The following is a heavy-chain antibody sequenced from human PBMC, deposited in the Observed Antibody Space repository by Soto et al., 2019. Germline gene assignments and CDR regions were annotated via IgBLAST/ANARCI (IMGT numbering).Heavy chain of an antibody. CDR2: ISYDGSDK. CDR1: GFTFSSYA. CDR3: VRGPVISVAGNWFDP. J-gene: IGHJ5*02. V-gene: IGHV3-30-3*01. D-gene: IGHD6-19*01. Sequence: GGSLRLSCAASGFTFSSYAMHWFRQAPGKGLEWVALISYDGSDKDYADSVKGRFTISRDDAENTLYLQMNSLRVEDTAVYYCVRGPVISVAGNWFDPWGQGTVVTVSS.